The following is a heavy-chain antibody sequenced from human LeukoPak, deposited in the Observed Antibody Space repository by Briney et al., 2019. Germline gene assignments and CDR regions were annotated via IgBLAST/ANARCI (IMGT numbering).Heavy chain of an antibody. CDR1: GFTFSSYG. D-gene: IGHD6-13*01. V-gene: IGHV3-30*03. CDR2: ISYDGSNK. CDR3: ATDLAADRWGGDY. J-gene: IGHJ4*02. Sequence: PGGSLRLSCAASGFTFSSYGMHWVRQAPGKGLEWVAVISYDGSNKYYADSVKGRFTISRDNSKNTLYLQMNSLRAEDTAVYYCATDLAADRWGGDYWGQGTLVTVSS.